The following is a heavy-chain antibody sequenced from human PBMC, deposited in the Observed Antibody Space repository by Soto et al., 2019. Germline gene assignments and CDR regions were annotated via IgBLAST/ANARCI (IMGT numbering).Heavy chain of an antibody. Sequence: QVQLVQSGAEVKKPGSSVKVSCKASGGTFSCYSINWVRQAPGQGLEWMGEIIPIFGTANYAQKFQGRVTMTADESTSTAYMELSSLRSEDTAVYYCARDGGRHSGGIDYWGQGTLVTVSS. CDR1: GGTFSCYS. J-gene: IGHJ4*02. CDR2: IIPIFGTA. CDR3: ARDGGRHSGGIDY. V-gene: IGHV1-69*01. D-gene: IGHD1-26*01.